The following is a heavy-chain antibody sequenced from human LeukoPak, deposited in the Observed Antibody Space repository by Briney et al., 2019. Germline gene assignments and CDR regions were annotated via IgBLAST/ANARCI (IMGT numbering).Heavy chain of an antibody. CDR1: GYTFTSYG. CDR3: ATSNWNDGYGMDV. V-gene: IGHV1-18*01. D-gene: IGHD1-1*01. CDR2: ISAYNGNT. Sequence: SGGSLRLSCAASGYTFTSYGISWVRQAPGQGLEWMGWISAYNGNTNYAQKLQGRVTMTTDTSTSTAYMELRSLRSDDTAVYYCATSNWNDGYGMDVWGQGATVTVSS. J-gene: IGHJ6*02.